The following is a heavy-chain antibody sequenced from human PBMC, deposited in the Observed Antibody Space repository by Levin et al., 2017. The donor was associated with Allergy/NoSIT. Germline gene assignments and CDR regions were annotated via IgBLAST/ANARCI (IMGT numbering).Heavy chain of an antibody. CDR1: GGSFSGYY. J-gene: IGHJ6*02. CDR2: INHSGST. Sequence: SETLSLTCAVYGGSFSGYYWSWIRQPPGKGLEWIGEINHSGSTNYNPSLKSRVTISVDTSKNQFSLKLSSVTAADTAVYYCARSIPTGSELLWFGDQSSSDYYGMDVWGQGTTVTVSS. V-gene: IGHV4-34*01. D-gene: IGHD3-10*01. CDR3: ARSIPTGSELLWFGDQSSSDYYGMDV.